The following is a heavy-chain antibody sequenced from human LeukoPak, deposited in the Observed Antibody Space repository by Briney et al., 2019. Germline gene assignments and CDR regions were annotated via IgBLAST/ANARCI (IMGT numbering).Heavy chain of an antibody. CDR1: GFIFSSYS. V-gene: IGHV3-21*01. Sequence: GGSLRLSCAASGFIFSSYSMSWVRRVPGRGLEWVSSITSSGSNIYYADSVKGRFTISRDNAKNSLYLQMNSLRAEDTAVYYCARSAPGTVTPDYWGQGTLVTVSS. CDR2: ITSSGSNI. D-gene: IGHD4-11*01. CDR3: ARSAPGTVTPDY. J-gene: IGHJ4*02.